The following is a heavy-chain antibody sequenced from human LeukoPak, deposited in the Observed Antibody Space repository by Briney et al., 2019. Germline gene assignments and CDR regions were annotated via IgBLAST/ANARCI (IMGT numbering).Heavy chain of an antibody. CDR1: GGSFSGYY. D-gene: IGHD4-17*01. CDR2: INHSGST. V-gene: IGHV4-34*01. Sequence: SETLSLTCAVYGGSFSGYYWSWIRQPPGKGLEWIGEINHSGSTNYNPSLKSRVAISVDTSKNQFSLKLSSVTAADTAVYYCARDDYGDLSGAFDIWGQGTMVTVSS. J-gene: IGHJ3*02. CDR3: ARDDYGDLSGAFDI.